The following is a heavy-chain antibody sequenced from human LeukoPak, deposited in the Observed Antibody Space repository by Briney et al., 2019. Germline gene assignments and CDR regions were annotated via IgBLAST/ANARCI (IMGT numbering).Heavy chain of an antibody. CDR1: GGSVVSAGYY. CDR2: IYHSGTI. D-gene: IGHD4-23*01. Sequence: SETLSLTCTVSGGSVVSAGYYWTWIRQHPGKGLEWIGYIYHSGTIYYNPSLGSRVTISVDTSQNQFSLRLTSVTAADTALYYCARYVGNSANGWLDPWGQGTLVTVSS. V-gene: IGHV4-31*03. CDR3: ARYVGNSANGWLDP. J-gene: IGHJ5*02.